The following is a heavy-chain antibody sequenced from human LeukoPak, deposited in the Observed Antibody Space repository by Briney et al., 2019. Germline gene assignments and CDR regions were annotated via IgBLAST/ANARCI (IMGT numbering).Heavy chain of an antibody. CDR3: AKDSGVAPTGYGMDV. Sequence: PGRSLRLSCAASGFTFDDYAMHWVRQAPGKGLEWVSGISWNGGTITYADSVKGRFTISRDNAKSSLYLQMNSLRAEDTALYYCAKDSGVAPTGYGMDVWGQGTTVTVSS. CDR2: ISWNGGTI. D-gene: IGHD2-15*01. V-gene: IGHV3-9*01. J-gene: IGHJ6*02. CDR1: GFTFDDYA.